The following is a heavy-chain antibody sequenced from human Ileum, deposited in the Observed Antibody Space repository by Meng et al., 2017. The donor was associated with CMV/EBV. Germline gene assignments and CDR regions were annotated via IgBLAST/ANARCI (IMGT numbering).Heavy chain of an antibody. J-gene: IGHJ4*02. V-gene: IGHV1-69*04. CDR2: IIPILGIA. CDR1: GYTFNKYD. Sequence: SVKVSCKASGYTFNKYDISWVRQAPGQGLEWMGRIIPILGIANYAQKFQGRVTITADKSTSTAYMELSSLRSEDTAVYYCARDRNSAAAGYYFDYWGQGTLVTVSS. CDR3: ARDRNSAAAGYYFDY. D-gene: IGHD6-13*01.